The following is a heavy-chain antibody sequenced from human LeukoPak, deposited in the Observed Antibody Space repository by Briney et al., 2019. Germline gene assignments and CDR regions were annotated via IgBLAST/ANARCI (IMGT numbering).Heavy chain of an antibody. V-gene: IGHV1-2*02. J-gene: IGHJ4*02. Sequence: ASVKVSCKASGYTFTGYYMHWVRQAPGQGLELMGWINSNSGGTKYAQKFQGRVTMTRDTSISTAYMELSRLRSDDTAVYYCARGYCSSTTCYMNFDYWGQGTLVAVSS. CDR1: GYTFTGYY. CDR2: INSNSGGT. CDR3: ARGYCSSTTCYMNFDY. D-gene: IGHD2-2*02.